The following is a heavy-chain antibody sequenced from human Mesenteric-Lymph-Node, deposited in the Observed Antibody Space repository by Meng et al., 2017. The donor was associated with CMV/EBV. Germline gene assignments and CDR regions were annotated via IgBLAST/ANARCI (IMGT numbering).Heavy chain of an antibody. CDR3: ARAVYCGGDCYSAEDYYGMDV. J-gene: IGHJ6*02. CDR1: GFTFRTSS. Sequence: GESLKISCAASGFTFRTSSMSWVRQAPGKGLEWVSSINFSSDYIYYADSVKGRFTISRDNAKNSLYLQMNSLRAGDTAVYYCARAVYCGGDCYSAEDYYGMDVWGQGTTVTVSS. D-gene: IGHD2-21*01. CDR2: INFSSDYI. V-gene: IGHV3-21*01.